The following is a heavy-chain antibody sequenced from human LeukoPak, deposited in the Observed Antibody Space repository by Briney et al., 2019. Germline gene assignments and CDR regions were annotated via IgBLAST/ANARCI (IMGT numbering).Heavy chain of an antibody. CDR3: ARDWPPSGYYFDY. V-gene: IGHV1-69*13. CDR2: IIPIFGTA. J-gene: IGHJ4*02. D-gene: IGHD1-26*01. CDR1: GGTFSSYA. Sequence: SVKVSXKASGGTFSSYAISWVRQAPGQGLEWMGGIIPIFGTANYAQKFQGRVTITADESTSTAYMELSSLRSEDTAVYYCARDWPPSGYYFDYWGQGTLVTVSS.